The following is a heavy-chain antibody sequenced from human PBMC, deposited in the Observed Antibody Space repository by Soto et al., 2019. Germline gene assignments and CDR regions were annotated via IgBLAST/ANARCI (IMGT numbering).Heavy chain of an antibody. CDR1: GFSLTTSGLG. V-gene: IGHV2-5*05. CDR3: TRVLRGGIWN. Sequence: QITLKESGPTLVKPTQTLTLTCNFSGFSLTTSGLGVAWIRQPPGKAPEWLALIYWDDDARHGPSLKERLSIIKDTSKSQVILTLTNVDRADTALYFCTRVLRGGIWNWGQGTQVSVS. J-gene: IGHJ1*01. D-gene: IGHD1-1*01. CDR2: IYWDDDA.